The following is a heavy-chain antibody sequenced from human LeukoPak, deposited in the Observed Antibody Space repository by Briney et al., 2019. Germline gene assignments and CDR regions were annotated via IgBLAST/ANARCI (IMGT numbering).Heavy chain of an antibody. D-gene: IGHD3-22*01. CDR1: GFTFSSYA. Sequence: GGPLRLSCAASGFTFSSYAMSWVRQAPGKGLEWVSAISGSGGSTYYADSVKGRFTISRDNSKNTLYLQMNSLRAEDTAVYYCAKDARGYYEVEYFQHWGQGTLVTVSS. CDR3: AKDARGYYEVEYFQH. V-gene: IGHV3-23*01. J-gene: IGHJ1*01. CDR2: ISGSGGST.